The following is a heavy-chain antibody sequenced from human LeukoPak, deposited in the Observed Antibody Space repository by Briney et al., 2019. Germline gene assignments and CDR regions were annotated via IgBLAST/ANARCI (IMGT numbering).Heavy chain of an antibody. CDR1: GGSISSGGYY. D-gene: IGHD3-22*01. V-gene: IGHV4-61*08. Sequence: SETLSLTCTVSGGSISSGGYYWSWIRQPPGKGLEWVGYIYYSGSTNYNPSLKSRVTISVDTSKNQFSLKLSSVTAADTAVYYCAGTYYYDSSGYYLLGYWGQGTLVTVSS. CDR3: AGTYYYDSSGYYLLGY. J-gene: IGHJ4*02. CDR2: IYYSGST.